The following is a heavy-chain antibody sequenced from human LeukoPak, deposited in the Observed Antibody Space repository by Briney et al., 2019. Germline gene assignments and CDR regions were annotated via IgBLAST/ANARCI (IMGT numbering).Heavy chain of an antibody. CDR1: GFTLSVSA. CDR3: GYSSAWSIDY. Sequence: GGSLRLSCAASGFTLSVSAVHWVRQASGKGLEWIGRIRSKAYNYATAYAGSVKGRFTISRDGSKNTAYVQMNSLKTEDTAVSYCGYSSAWSIDYWGQGTLVTVSS. V-gene: IGHV3-73*01. D-gene: IGHD6-13*01. J-gene: IGHJ4*02. CDR2: IRSKAYNYAT.